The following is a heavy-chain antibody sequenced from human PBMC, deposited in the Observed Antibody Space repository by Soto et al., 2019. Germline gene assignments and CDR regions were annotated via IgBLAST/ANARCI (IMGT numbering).Heavy chain of an antibody. Sequence: TPSTTRAIPGLSISSGGYSWSWVPQPPGKGLEWIGDIYHSGTTYYNPSLKSRVTISVDRTNNQFSLKLRSVTAADTAVYYRPRAHYGDYGSGMDVWGPGTSVPVSS. CDR1: GLSISSGGYS. D-gene: IGHD4-17*01. V-gene: IGHV4-30-2*01. J-gene: IGHJ6*02. CDR3: PRAHYGDYGSGMDV. CDR2: IYHSGTT.